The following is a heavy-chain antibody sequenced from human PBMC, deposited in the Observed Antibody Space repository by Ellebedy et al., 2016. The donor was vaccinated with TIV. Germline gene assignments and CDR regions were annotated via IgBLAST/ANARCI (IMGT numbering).Heavy chain of an antibody. CDR1: GFTFSSYA. D-gene: IGHD6-19*01. Sequence: GESLKISCAASGFTFSSYAMSWVRQAPGEGLEWVSVISDRGGSTNYADSVKGRFTISRDNSKNMLYLQMNSLRAEDTAVYYCAKAGNSGWSEFPAYFDYYLDVWGKGTTVTVSS. V-gene: IGHV3-23*01. CDR3: AKAGNSGWSEFPAYFDYYLDV. CDR2: ISDRGGST. J-gene: IGHJ6*03.